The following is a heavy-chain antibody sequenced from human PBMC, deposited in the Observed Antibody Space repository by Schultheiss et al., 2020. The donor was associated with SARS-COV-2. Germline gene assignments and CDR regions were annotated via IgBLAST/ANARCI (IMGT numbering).Heavy chain of an antibody. CDR3: ARYSSSSGFEPASPFDY. D-gene: IGHD6-6*01. Sequence: GGSLRLSCAASGFTFSSYWMSWVRQAPGKGLEWVAVIWYDGSNKYYADSVKGRFTISRDNSKNTLYLQMNSLRAEDTAVYYCARYSSSSGFEPASPFDYWGQGTLVTVSS. CDR1: GFTFSSYW. CDR2: IWYDGSNK. J-gene: IGHJ4*02. V-gene: IGHV3-33*08.